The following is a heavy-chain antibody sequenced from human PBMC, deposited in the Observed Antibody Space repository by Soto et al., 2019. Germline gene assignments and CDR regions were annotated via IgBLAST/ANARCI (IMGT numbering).Heavy chain of an antibody. J-gene: IGHJ4*02. Sequence: GGSLRLSCAASCFTFRNAWMNWVRQAPGKGLEWVGRIKSKTDGGTTDYAAPVKGRFTISRDDSKNTLYLQMNSLKTEDTAVYYCTTDPVTMIVVVPSSGWGQGTLVTVSS. CDR1: CFTFRNAW. D-gene: IGHD3-22*01. CDR3: TTDPVTMIVVVPSSG. V-gene: IGHV3-15*07. CDR2: IKSKTDGGTT.